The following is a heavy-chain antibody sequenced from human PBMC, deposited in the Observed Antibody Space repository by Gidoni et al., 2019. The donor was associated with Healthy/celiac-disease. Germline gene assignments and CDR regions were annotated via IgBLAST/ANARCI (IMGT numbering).Heavy chain of an antibody. CDR2: ISSSSSYI. J-gene: IGHJ4*02. CDR3: ARGGSSGRDISSDY. D-gene: IGHD6-19*01. Sequence: EVQLVESGGGVVKPGGSLRLSCAASGCTFSSYSMYWIRQAPGKGLEWVSSISSSSSYIYYADSVKGRFTISRDNAKNSLYLQMNSLRAEDTAVYYCARGGSSGRDISSDYWGQGTLVTVSS. V-gene: IGHV3-21*01. CDR1: GCTFSSYS.